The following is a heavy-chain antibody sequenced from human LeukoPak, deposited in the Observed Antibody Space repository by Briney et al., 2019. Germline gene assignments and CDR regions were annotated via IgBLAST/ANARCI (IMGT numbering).Heavy chain of an antibody. D-gene: IGHD4-17*01. CDR1: GFTFSTYE. CDR2: ISNTASTI. V-gene: IGHV3-48*03. J-gene: IGHJ4*02. CDR3: ARDLRMYGD. Sequence: PGGSLRLSCAASGFTFSTYEMNWVRQAPGKGLEWVSYISNTASTIYYADSVKGRFTISRDNARNSLYLQMNSLRVEDTAIYYCARDLRMYGDWGQGTLVTVSS.